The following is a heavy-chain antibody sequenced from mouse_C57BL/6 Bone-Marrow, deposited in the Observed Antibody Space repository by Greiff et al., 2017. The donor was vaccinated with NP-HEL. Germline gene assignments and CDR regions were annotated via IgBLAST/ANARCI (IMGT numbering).Heavy chain of an antibody. CDR1: GYTFTDYE. CDR2: IDPETGGT. D-gene: IGHD1-1*01. Sequence: VQLQQSGAELVRPGASVTLSCKASGYTFTDYEMHWVKQTPVHGLEWIGAIDPETGGTAYNQKFKGKAILTADKSSSTAYMELRSLTSEDSAVYYCTRRRGYGSSYEGAWFAYWGQGTLVTVSA. V-gene: IGHV1-15*01. J-gene: IGHJ3*01. CDR3: TRRRGYGSSYEGAWFAY.